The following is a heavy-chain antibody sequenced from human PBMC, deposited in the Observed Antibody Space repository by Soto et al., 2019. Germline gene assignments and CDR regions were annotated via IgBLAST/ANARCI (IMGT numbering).Heavy chain of an antibody. Sequence: SVKVSCKASGGTFSSYTISWVRQAPGQGLEWMGRIIPILGIANYAQKFQGRVTITADKSTSTAYMELSSLRSEDTAVYYCARDQRPYYGDYWFDPWGQGTLVTVSS. CDR3: ARDQRPYYGDYWFDP. D-gene: IGHD4-17*01. V-gene: IGHV1-69*04. CDR1: GGTFSSYT. J-gene: IGHJ5*02. CDR2: IIPILGIA.